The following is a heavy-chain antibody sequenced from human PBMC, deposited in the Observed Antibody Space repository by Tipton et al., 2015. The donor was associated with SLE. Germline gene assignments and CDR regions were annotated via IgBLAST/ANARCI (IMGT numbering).Heavy chain of an antibody. CDR2: ILYSGST. CDR1: GFTFSSYG. J-gene: IGHJ6*02. V-gene: IGHV4-31*02. D-gene: IGHD5-12*01. CDR3: ARADLMAPYRYYYGMDV. Sequence: LRLSCAASGFTFSSYGMHWVRQAPGKGLEWIGYILYSGSTHYNPSLKSRVTISIDTSNNHFSLKLTSVIAADTAVYYCARADLMAPYRYYYGMDVWGQGTTVTVSS.